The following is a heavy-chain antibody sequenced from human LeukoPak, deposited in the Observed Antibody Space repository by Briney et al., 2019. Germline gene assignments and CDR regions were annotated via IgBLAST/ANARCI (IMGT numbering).Heavy chain of an antibody. CDR3: ARRRIVATIDY. V-gene: IGHV4-39*01. D-gene: IGHD5-12*01. CDR1: GGSISSSGYY. J-gene: IGHJ4*02. CDR2: ISYTGTT. Sequence: SETLSLTCGVSGGSISSSGYYWAWIRQPPGAGLEWIGSISYTGTTYYNPSLKSRLTISADRSKNQFSLKLTSVTAADTAVYYCARRRIVATIDYWGQGTLVTVSS.